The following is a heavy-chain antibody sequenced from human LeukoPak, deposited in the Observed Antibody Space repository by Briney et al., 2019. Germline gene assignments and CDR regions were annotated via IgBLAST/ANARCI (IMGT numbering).Heavy chain of an antibody. Sequence: PSETLSLTCAVSGGSISSSNWWSWVRQPPGKGLEWIGEIYHSGSTNYNPSLKSRVTISVDKSKNQFSLKLSSATAADTAVYYCARRGRIVPAAWFDPWGQGTLVTVSS. J-gene: IGHJ5*02. D-gene: IGHD2-2*01. CDR3: ARRGRIVPAAWFDP. CDR2: IYHSGST. V-gene: IGHV4-4*02. CDR1: GGSISSSNW.